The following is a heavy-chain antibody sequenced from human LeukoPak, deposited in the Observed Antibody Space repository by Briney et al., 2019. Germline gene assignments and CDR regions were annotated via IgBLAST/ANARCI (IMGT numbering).Heavy chain of an antibody. J-gene: IGHJ4*02. CDR3: ARRAYGDDSFDY. CDR2: ITSGNSPI. Sequence: GGSLRLSCAASGFTFRSYSMNWVRQAPGKGLEWVSYITSGNSPIYYADSVKGRFTISRDNAKNSLYLQMNSLRDEDTAVYYCARRAYGDDSFDYWGQGTLVTVSS. V-gene: IGHV3-48*02. CDR1: GFTFRSYS. D-gene: IGHD4-17*01.